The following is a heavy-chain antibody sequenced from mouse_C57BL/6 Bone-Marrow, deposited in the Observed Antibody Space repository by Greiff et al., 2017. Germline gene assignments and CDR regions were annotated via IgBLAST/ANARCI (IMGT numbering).Heavy chain of an antibody. CDR2: INPGSGGT. V-gene: IGHV1-54*01. Sequence: VKLQPSGAELVRPGTSVKVSCKASGYAFTNYLIAWVKQRPGQGLEWIGVINPGSGGTNYNEKFKGKATLTADKSSSTAYMQLSSLTSEDSAVYFCARKGPTIVTFDYWGQGTTLTVSS. D-gene: IGHD2-5*01. CDR1: GYAFTNYL. J-gene: IGHJ2*01. CDR3: ARKGPTIVTFDY.